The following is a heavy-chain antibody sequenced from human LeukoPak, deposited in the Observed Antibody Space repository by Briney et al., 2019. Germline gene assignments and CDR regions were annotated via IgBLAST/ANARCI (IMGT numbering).Heavy chain of an antibody. CDR3: ARDGYSSSWPYYFDY. J-gene: IGHJ4*02. Sequence: GAAVTVSFKTSGYTFSSYGITWVRQAPGQGLEWMGWISGYNGNTNYAQKFQGRVTMTTDTSTSTAYMELRSLRSDDTAVYYCARDGYSSSWPYYFDYWGQGTLVTVSS. D-gene: IGHD6-13*01. V-gene: IGHV1-18*01. CDR2: ISGYNGNT. CDR1: GYTFSSYG.